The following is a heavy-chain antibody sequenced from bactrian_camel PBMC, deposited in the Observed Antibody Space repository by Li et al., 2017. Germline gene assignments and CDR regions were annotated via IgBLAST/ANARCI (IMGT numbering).Heavy chain of an antibody. D-gene: IGHD2*01. Sequence: QVQLVESGGGSVQAGGSLRLSCAGVGVRNRNSCMAWFRQAPGKEREGIASIYTGTGSTYYADSMKGRFTISRDNAKNTFYLQMNDLKPEDTATYYCAAENFSSGGYCYTEYEYHFWGQGTQVT. CDR2: IYTGTGST. CDR3: AAENFSSGGYCYTEYEYHF. J-gene: IGHJ4*01. CDR1: GVRNRNSC. V-gene: IGHV3S1*01.